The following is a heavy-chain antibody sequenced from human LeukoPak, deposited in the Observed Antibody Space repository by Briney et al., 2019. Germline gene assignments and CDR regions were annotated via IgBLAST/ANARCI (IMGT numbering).Heavy chain of an antibody. D-gene: IGHD5-18*01. CDR2: INPNSGGT. CDR1: GYTFTGYY. J-gene: IGHJ5*02. CDR3: ARVAVDTAMVQWFDP. V-gene: IGHV1-2*02. Sequence: ASVKVSCKASGYTFTGYYMHWVRQAPGQGLEWMGWINPNSGGTNYAQKFQGRVTLTRDTSISTAYMELSRLRSDVTAVYYAARVAVDTAMVQWFDPWGQGTMVTVSS.